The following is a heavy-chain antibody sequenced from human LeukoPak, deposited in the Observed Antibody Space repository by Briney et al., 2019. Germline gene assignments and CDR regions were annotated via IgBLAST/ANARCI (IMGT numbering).Heavy chain of an antibody. D-gene: IGHD2-2*01. J-gene: IGHJ5*02. CDR3: ARLDIVVVPAAMPCWFDP. CDR2: IYYSGST. CDR1: GGSISSYY. Sequence: SETLSLTCTVSGGSISSYYWSWIRQPPGKGLEWIGYIYYSGSTNYNPSLKSRVIISVDTSKNQFSLKLSSVTAADTAVYYCARLDIVVVPAAMPCWFDPWGQGTLVTVSS. V-gene: IGHV4-59*08.